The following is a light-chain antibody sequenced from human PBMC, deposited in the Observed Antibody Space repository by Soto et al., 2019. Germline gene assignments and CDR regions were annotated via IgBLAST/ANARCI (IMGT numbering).Light chain of an antibody. CDR2: AAS. V-gene: IGKV1-8*01. CDR1: QGISSY. J-gene: IGKJ1*01. CDR3: QQYYSYPQT. Sequence: AIRMTQSPSSLSASTGDRVTSTCRASQGISSYLAWYQQKPGKAPKLLIYAASTLQGGVPSRFSGSGSGTDFTLTISCLQSEDFATYYCQQYYSYPQTFGQGTTVDIK.